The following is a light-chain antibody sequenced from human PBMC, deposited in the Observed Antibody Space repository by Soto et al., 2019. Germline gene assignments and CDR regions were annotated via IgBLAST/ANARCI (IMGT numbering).Light chain of an antibody. V-gene: IGLV2-11*01. Sequence: QSVLTQPRSVSGSPGQSVTISCTGTSSDVGGYNYVSWYQQHPGKAPKLMIYDVSKRPSGVPDRFSGSKSGNTASLTISGLRAEDEADYYCCSYAGSYTFHVVFGGGTKLTVL. CDR3: CSYAGSYTFHVV. J-gene: IGLJ2*01. CDR2: DVS. CDR1: SSDVGGYNY.